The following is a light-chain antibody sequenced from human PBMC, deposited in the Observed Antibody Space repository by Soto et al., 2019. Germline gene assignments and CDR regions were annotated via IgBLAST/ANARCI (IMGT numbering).Light chain of an antibody. Sequence: QSALTQPPSASGSPGQSVTISCTGTSSDVGGYNYVSWYQQHPGKAPKLMISEVSKRPSGVPDRFSGSKSGNTASLTVSGLQAEDEADYYCSSFAANNHLVFGGGPKLTVL. CDR2: EVS. V-gene: IGLV2-8*01. CDR3: SSFAANNHLV. J-gene: IGLJ2*01. CDR1: SSDVGGYNY.